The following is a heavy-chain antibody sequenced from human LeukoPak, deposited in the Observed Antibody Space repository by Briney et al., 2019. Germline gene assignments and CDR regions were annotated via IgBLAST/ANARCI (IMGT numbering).Heavy chain of an antibody. CDR2: ISGSGGST. CDR1: GFTFSSYA. CDR3: APRPLRAEYFQH. J-gene: IGHJ1*01. Sequence: GGSLRLSCAASGFTFSSYAMSWVRQAPGKGLECVSAISGSGGSTYYADSVKGRFTISRDNSKNTLYLQMNSLRAEDTAVYYCAPRPLRAEYFQHWGQGTLVTVSS. V-gene: IGHV3-23*01.